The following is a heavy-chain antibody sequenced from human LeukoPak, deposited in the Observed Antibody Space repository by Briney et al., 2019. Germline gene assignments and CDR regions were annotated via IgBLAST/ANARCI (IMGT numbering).Heavy chain of an antibody. Sequence: GGSLRLSCTASGFTFSSYAINWVRQAPGKGLEWVSSISPTSTYIYYADSVRGRFTIPRDNAKNSLYLQMNSLRDEDTAVYYCARGSITIGRYDYWGQGTLVTVSS. CDR3: ARGSITIGRYDY. CDR1: GFTFSSYA. D-gene: IGHD3-10*01. V-gene: IGHV3-21*01. CDR2: ISPTSTYI. J-gene: IGHJ4*02.